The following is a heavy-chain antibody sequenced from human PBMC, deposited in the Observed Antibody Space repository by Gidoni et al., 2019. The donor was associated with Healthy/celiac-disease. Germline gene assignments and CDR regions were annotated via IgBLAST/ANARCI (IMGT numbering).Heavy chain of an antibody. CDR3: ARGSIASPYGGDY. V-gene: IGHV4-4*02. J-gene: IGHJ4*01. D-gene: IGHD3-3*02. CDR1: GGSISSSNW. Sequence: QVQLQESGAGLVKPSGTLSLTCAVSGGSISSSNWWSWVRQPPGKGLEWSGEICLSWGTDYSPSLKSRVTISVDKSKNQFSLKLSSVTAADTAVYYCARGSIASPYGGDYWGQGTLVTVSS. CDR2: ICLSWGT.